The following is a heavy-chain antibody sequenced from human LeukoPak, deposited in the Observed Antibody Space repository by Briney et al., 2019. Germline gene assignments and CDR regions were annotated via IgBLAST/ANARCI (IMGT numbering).Heavy chain of an antibody. Sequence: PAASVKVSCKASGYTFTSYAMNWVRQAPGQGLEWMGWINTNTGNPTYAQGFTGRFVFSLDTSVSTAYLQISSLKAEDTAVYYCARDPRPRGMNWFDPWGQGTLVTVSP. D-gene: IGHD5-12*01. J-gene: IGHJ5*02. CDR1: GYTFTSYA. CDR3: ARDPRPRGMNWFDP. CDR2: INTNTGNP. V-gene: IGHV7-4-1*02.